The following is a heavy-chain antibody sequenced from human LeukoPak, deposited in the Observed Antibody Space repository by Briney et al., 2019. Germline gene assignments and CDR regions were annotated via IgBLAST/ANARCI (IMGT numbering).Heavy chain of an antibody. CDR3: ASSSAYSGDAFDI. Sequence: PGGSLRLSCAASGFTFSSYEMNWVRQAPGKGLEWVSYISSSGSTIYYADSVKGRFTISRDNAKNSLYLQVNSLRAEDTAVYYCASSSAYSGDAFDIWGQGTMVTVSS. V-gene: IGHV3-48*03. CDR1: GFTFSSYE. CDR2: ISSSGSTI. J-gene: IGHJ3*02. D-gene: IGHD1-26*01.